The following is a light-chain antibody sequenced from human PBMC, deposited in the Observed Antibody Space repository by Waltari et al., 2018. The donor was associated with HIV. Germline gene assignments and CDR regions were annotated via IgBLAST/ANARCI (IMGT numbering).Light chain of an antibody. CDR2: SNN. J-gene: IGLJ1*01. Sequence: QSVLNQPPSASGTPGQRVTISCSGSSSNTGSNTVNWYQQLPGTAPKLLIYSNNQRPSGVPDRFSGSKSGTSASLAISGLLSEDEADYSCAAWDDSLNGYVFGTGTKVTVL. CDR1: SSNTGSNT. V-gene: IGLV1-44*01. CDR3: AAWDDSLNGYV.